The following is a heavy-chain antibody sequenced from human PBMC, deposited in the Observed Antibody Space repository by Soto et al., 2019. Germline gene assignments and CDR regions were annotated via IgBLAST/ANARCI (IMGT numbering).Heavy chain of an antibody. V-gene: IGHV1-69*13. D-gene: IGHD2-2*02. CDR2: IIPIFGTA. J-gene: IGHJ6*02. CDR1: GGTFSSYA. Sequence: ASVKVSCKASGGTFSSYAISWVRQAPGQGLEWMGGIIPIFGTANYAQKFQGRVTITADESTSTAYMELSSLRSEDTAVYYCARDPYCSSTSCHNPSGMDVWGQGTTVTVSS. CDR3: ARDPYCSSTSCHNPSGMDV.